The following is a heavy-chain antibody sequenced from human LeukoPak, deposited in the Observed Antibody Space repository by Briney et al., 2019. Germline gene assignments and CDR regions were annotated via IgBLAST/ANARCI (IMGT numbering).Heavy chain of an antibody. CDR3: ARASITMARGELVFYFDY. CDR2: ISSSSSYI. D-gene: IGHD3-10*01. V-gene: IGHV3-21*01. Sequence: GRSLRLSCAASGFTFSSYSMNWVRQAPGKGLEWVSSISSSSSYIYYADPVKGRFTISRDNAKNSLYLQMNSLRAEDTAVYYCARASITMARGELVFYFDYWGQGTLVIVSS. CDR1: GFTFSSYS. J-gene: IGHJ4*02.